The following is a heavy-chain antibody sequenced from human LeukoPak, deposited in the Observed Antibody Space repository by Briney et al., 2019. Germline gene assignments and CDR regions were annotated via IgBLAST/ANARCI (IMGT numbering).Heavy chain of an antibody. D-gene: IGHD3-3*01. CDR3: TTDPIFSITIFGVVITEPFDY. CDR2: IRSKAYGGTT. Sequence: PGGSLRLSCTASGFTFGDYAMSWFRQAPGKGLEWVGFIRSKAYGGTTEYAASVKGRFTISRDDSKSIAYLQMNSLKTEDTAVYYCTTDPIFSITIFGVVITEPFDYWGQGTLVTVSS. CDR1: GFTFGDYA. J-gene: IGHJ4*02. V-gene: IGHV3-49*03.